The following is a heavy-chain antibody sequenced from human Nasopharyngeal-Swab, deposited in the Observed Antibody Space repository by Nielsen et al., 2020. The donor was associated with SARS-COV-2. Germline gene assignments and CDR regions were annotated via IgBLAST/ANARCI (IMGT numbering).Heavy chain of an antibody. J-gene: IGHJ6*02. CDR2: ISGGSDST. D-gene: IGHD5-12*01. V-gene: IGHV3-23*01. CDR3: AKDRDSGDDSEEYYHYYGMDV. Sequence: GGSLRLSCAASGFTSSNFAMSWVRQAPGKGLEWVSVISGGSDSTYYTDSVRGRFTISRDNSKNTLNLQMNNLRAEDTAIYYCAKDRDSGDDSEEYYHYYGMDVWGQGAPVTVSS. CDR1: GFTSSNFA.